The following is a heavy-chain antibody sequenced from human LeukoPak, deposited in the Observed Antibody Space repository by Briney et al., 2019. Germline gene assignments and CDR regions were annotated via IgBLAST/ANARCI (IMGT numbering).Heavy chain of an antibody. J-gene: IGHJ5*02. Sequence: GESLKISCKGSGYSFTSYWIGWVRQMPGKGLEWMGIIYPGDSGTRYSPSFQGQVTISADKSIGTAYLQWSSLKASDTAMYYCARRDGYCSSTSCPNWFDPWGQGTLVTVSS. V-gene: IGHV5-51*01. D-gene: IGHD2-2*01. CDR1: GYSFTSYW. CDR3: ARRDGYCSSTSCPNWFDP. CDR2: IYPGDSGT.